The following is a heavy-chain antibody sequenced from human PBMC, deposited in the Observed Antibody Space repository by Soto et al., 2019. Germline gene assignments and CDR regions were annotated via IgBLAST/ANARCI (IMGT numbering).Heavy chain of an antibody. V-gene: IGHV4-34*01. Sequence: PSETLSLTCDVYGGSLSGYIWTWIRQTPGKGLQWIGQINHSGSANYNPSLKSRVTISVHTSNSQFSLELSSVTAADTAVYYCARGLITGSHYDGGWYYFDTFGQGTPVPVSS. CDR2: INHSGSA. CDR1: GGSLSGYI. CDR3: ARGLITGSHYDGGWYYFDT. J-gene: IGHJ5*02. D-gene: IGHD6-19*01.